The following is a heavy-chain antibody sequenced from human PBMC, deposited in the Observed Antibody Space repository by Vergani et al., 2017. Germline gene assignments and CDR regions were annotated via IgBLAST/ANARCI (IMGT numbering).Heavy chain of an antibody. D-gene: IGHD2-2*01. CDR3: ARGRVVPAARVGGMDV. CDR2: INRDGSST. J-gene: IGHJ6*02. Sequence: EVQLVESGGGLVQPGGSLRLSCAASGFTFSSYWMHWVRQAPGKGLVWVSRINRDGSSTSYADSVKGRFTISRDNAKNTLYLQMNSLRAEDTAVYYCARGRVVPAARVGGMDVWGQGTTVTVSS. CDR1: GFTFSSYW. V-gene: IGHV3-74*01.